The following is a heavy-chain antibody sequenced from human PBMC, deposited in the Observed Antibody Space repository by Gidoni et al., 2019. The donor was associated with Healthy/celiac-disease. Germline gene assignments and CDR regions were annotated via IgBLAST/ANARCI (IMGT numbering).Heavy chain of an antibody. CDR1: GYTFTGYY. V-gene: IGHV1-2*04. CDR3: ARDRAGGIAAAGTYYYYYGMDV. J-gene: IGHJ6*02. Sequence: QVQLVQSGAEVKKPGASVKVSCKASGYTFTGYYMHWVRQAPGQGLEWMGWINPNSGGTNYAQKFQGWVTMTRDTSISTAYMELSRLRSDDTAVYYCARDRAGGIAAAGTYYYYYGMDVWGQGTTVTVSS. CDR2: INPNSGGT. D-gene: IGHD6-13*01.